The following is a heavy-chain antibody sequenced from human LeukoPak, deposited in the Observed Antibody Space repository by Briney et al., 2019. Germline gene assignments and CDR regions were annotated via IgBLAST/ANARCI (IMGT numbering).Heavy chain of an antibody. V-gene: IGHV7-4-1*02. J-gene: IGHJ4*02. D-gene: IGHD3-22*01. CDR3: ARGDYETHGYQTR. CDR2: INTNTGNP. Sequence: ASVKVSCKASGYVFTSYVLHWVRQAPGQGLEWMGWINTNTGNPTYAQGFTGRFVFSLDTSVSTAYLQISSLKADDTAMYYCARGDYETHGYQTRWGQGTLVTVSS. CDR1: GYVFTSYV.